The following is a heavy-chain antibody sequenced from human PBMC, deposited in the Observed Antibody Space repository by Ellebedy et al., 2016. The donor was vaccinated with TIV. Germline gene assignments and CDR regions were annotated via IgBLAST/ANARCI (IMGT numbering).Heavy chain of an antibody. Sequence: GESLKISXAASGFAFSGYAMSWVRQAPGKGLEWVSSISYSSDITHYADSVKGRFTISRDNSKNTLYLQMNSLRAEDTAVYYCAKALYGGNFWGQGTLVTVSS. D-gene: IGHD4-23*01. CDR1: GFAFSGYA. CDR2: ISYSSDIT. V-gene: IGHV3-23*01. J-gene: IGHJ4*02. CDR3: AKALYGGNF.